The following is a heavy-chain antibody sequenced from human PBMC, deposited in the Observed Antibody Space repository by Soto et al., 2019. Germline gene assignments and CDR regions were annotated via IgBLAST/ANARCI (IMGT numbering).Heavy chain of an antibody. CDR3: ARDYSSYGPFDY. CDR2: ISGSGGST. Sequence: GGSLRLSCAASGFTFSSYAMSWVRQAPGKGLEWVSAISGSGGSTYYADSVKGRFTISRDNAKNSLYLQMNSLRAEDTAVYYCARDYSSYGPFDYWGQGTLVTVSS. D-gene: IGHD5-18*01. CDR1: GFTFSSYA. V-gene: IGHV3-23*01. J-gene: IGHJ4*02.